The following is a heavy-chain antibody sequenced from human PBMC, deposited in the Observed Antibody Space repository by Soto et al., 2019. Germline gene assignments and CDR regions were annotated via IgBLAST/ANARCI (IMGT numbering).Heavy chain of an antibody. V-gene: IGHV4-30-2*01. D-gene: IGHD2-21*02. CDR2: IYQSGST. CDR1: GGSLSSGGYA. CDR3: ARSYSGGDAYFDY. Sequence: TLSLTCAVSGGSLSSGGYALAWIRQPPGKGLEWVGYIYQSGSTYYNPSLKSRVTIAADRSKNQFSLNLASVTAADPAVYYCARSYSGGDAYFDYWGQGTVVT. J-gene: IGHJ4*02.